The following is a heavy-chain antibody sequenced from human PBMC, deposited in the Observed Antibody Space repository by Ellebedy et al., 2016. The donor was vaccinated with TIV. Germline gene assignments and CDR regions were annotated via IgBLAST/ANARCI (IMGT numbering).Heavy chain of an antibody. Sequence: GESLKISXAASGFTFSSSNMNWVRQAPGKGLGWVSYISSSSDAIYYADSVKGRFTISRDNAKNSLFLQMNSLRDEDTAVYYCVRGVGPWGPGTLVTVSA. D-gene: IGHD1-26*01. J-gene: IGHJ5*02. CDR1: GFTFSSSN. CDR3: VRGVGP. V-gene: IGHV3-48*02. CDR2: ISSSSDAI.